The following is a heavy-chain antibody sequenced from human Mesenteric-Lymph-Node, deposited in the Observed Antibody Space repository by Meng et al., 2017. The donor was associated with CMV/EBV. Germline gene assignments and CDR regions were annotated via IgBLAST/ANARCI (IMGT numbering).Heavy chain of an antibody. J-gene: IGHJ2*01. D-gene: IGHD6-6*01. CDR1: YTFTSYY. CDR2: INPSGGST. CDR3: ARDSLPQPTSSSYWYFDL. V-gene: IGHV1-46*01. Sequence: YTFTSYYMHWVRQAPGQGLEWMGIINPSGGSTSYAQKFQGRVTMTRDTSTSTVYMELSSLRSEDTAVYYCARDSLPQPTSSSYWYFDLWGRGTLVTVSS.